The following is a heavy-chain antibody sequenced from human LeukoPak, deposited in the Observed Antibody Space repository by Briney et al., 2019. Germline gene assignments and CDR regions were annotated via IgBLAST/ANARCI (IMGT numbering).Heavy chain of an antibody. D-gene: IGHD1-26*01. CDR1: GGSSSGYY. J-gene: IGHJ4*02. V-gene: IGHV4-34*01. CDR3: ASGGYYKGDY. Sequence: SETLSLICAVYGGSSSGYYWSWVRQPPGKGLEWIGEINHSGSTNYNPSLTSRVTISVDTSKNQFSLKLSSVTAADTAVYYCASGGYYKGDYWGQGTLVTVSS. CDR2: INHSGST.